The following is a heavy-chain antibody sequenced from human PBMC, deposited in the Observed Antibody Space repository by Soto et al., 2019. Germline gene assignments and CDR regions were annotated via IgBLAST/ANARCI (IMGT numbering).Heavy chain of an antibody. CDR1: GGSISSSSYY. J-gene: IGHJ3*02. CDR2: IYYSGST. Sequence: SETLSLTCTVSGGSISSSSYYWGWIRQPPGKGLEWIGSIYYSGSTYYNPSLKSRVTISVDTSKNQFSLKLSSVTAADTAVYYCARRVVYCSGGSCSSDAFDIWGQGTMVTVSS. V-gene: IGHV4-39*01. CDR3: ARRVVYCSGGSCSSDAFDI. D-gene: IGHD2-15*01.